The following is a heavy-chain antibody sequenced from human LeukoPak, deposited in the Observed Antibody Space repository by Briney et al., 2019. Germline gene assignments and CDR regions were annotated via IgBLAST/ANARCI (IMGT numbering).Heavy chain of an antibody. CDR3: ARRQTEAAGYADNGNWLDP. V-gene: IGHV4-59*08. D-gene: IGHD5-12*01. Sequence: PSETLSLTCTVSGGSISSHLWNWIRQTPGKGLEWLGRISYSGSTIYNPSPKSRITISVDTSKDQFSLKLSSVTAADTAVYYCARRQTEAAGYADNGNWLDPWGQGTLVTVSP. CDR1: GGSISSHL. CDR2: ISYSGST. J-gene: IGHJ5*02.